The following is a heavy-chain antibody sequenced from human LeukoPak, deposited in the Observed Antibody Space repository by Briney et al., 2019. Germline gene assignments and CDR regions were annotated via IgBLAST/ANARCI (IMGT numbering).Heavy chain of an antibody. CDR1: GFTFSSYW. CDR3: VRQTTVTLNYHYYYYMDV. Sequence: PGGSLRLSCAASGFTFSSYWMSWVRQAPGKGLEWVANIKQDGSEKYYVDSVKGRFTISRDNAKNSLYLQMNSLRAEDTAVYYCVRQTTVTLNYHYYYYMDVWGKGTTVTVSS. D-gene: IGHD4-17*01. CDR2: IKQDGSEK. V-gene: IGHV3-7*01. J-gene: IGHJ6*03.